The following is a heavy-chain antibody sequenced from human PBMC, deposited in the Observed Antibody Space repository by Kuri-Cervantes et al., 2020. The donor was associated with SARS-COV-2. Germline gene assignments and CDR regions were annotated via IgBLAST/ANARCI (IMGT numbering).Heavy chain of an antibody. D-gene: IGHD2-2*03. V-gene: IGHV1-18*01. J-gene: IGHJ6*03. CDR2: ISAYNGNT. CDR1: GGTFSSYA. CDR3: ARAVNEPTGITLDIVVVPAIRHSYYYYMDV. Sequence: ASVKVSCKASGGTFSSYAISWVRQAPGQGLEWMGWISAYNGNTNYAQKLQGRVTMTTDTSTSTAYMELRSLRSDDTAVYYCARAVNEPTGITLDIVVVPAIRHSYYYYMDVWGKGTTVTVSS.